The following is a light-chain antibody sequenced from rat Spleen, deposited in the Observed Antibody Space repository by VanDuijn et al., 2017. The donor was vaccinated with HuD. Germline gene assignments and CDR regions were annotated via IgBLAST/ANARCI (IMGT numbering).Light chain of an antibody. J-gene: IGKJ1*01. V-gene: IGKV3S6*01. Sequence: DTVLTQSPALAVSLGQRVTISCRASKSVSTHMHWYQQKSGQQPKLLIYTASNLESAVPSRFSGSGSGTDFSLTVDPVEADDIAIYFCHQSNDFPPTFGGGTKLELK. CDR1: KSVSTH. CDR2: TAS. CDR3: HQSNDFPPT.